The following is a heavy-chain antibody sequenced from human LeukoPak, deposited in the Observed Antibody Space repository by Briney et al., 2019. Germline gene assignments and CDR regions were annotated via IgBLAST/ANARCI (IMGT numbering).Heavy chain of an antibody. J-gene: IGHJ3*02. V-gene: IGHV4-61*02. Sequence: SETLSLTCSVSGDSITSRGYFRSWIRQPAGKGLEWIGRIYTSGSADYNPSLKSRVTISRDRSQNQFSLHLNSVTAADTAVYYCARERWLQFRDAFDIWGQGTMVTVSS. CDR2: IYTSGSA. CDR3: ARERWLQFRDAFDI. CDR1: GDSITSRGYF. D-gene: IGHD5-24*01.